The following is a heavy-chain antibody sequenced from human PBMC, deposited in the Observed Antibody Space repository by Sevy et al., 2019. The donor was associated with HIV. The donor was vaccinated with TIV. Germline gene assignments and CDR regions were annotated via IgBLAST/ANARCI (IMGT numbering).Heavy chain of an antibody. CDR1: GFTFHTYA. CDR3: ARVAVEYCTNDCYHRFDH. V-gene: IGHV3-30-3*01. CDR2: ISYDGVNK. Sequence: GGSLRLSCAASGFTFHTYAVLWVRQAPGKGLEWLTLISYDGVNKYYADSVKGRFTISRDNSKNTLYLQMDSRRVEDTALYYCARVAVEYCTNDCYHRFDHWGQGTLVTVSS. J-gene: IGHJ4*02. D-gene: IGHD2-8*01.